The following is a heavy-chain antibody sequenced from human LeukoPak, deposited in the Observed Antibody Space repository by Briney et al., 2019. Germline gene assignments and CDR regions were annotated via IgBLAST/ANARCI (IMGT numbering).Heavy chain of an antibody. CDR1: GFTVDDYA. D-gene: IGHD1-26*01. CDR2: ISWNSGSI. Sequence: PGGSLRLSCAASGFTVDDYAMHWVRQAPGKGLEWVSGISWNSGSIGYADSVKGRFTISRDNAKNSLYLQMNCLRAEDTALYYCAKGLVGDAYYFDYWGQGTLVTVSS. V-gene: IGHV3-9*01. J-gene: IGHJ4*02. CDR3: AKGLVGDAYYFDY.